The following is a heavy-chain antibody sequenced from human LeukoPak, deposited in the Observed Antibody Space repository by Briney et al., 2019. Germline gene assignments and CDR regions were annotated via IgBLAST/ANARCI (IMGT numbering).Heavy chain of an antibody. V-gene: IGHV3-23*01. CDR1: GFTFSSYA. CDR3: ARDFLVQDYYDSSVD. J-gene: IGHJ4*02. Sequence: AGGSLRLSCAASGFTFSSYAMTWVRQAPGKGLEWVSSISDSGGRTYHADSVKGRFTISRDNAKNSLYLQMNSLRAEDTAVYYCARDFLVQDYYDSSVDWGQGTLVTVSS. D-gene: IGHD3-22*01. CDR2: ISDSGGRT.